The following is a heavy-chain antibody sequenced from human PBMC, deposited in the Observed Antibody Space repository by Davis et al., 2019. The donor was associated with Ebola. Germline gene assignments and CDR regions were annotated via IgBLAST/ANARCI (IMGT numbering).Heavy chain of an antibody. J-gene: IGHJ3*01. CDR1: GYTFTNYY. CDR3: TTPGGQDSGYDVFDF. D-gene: IGHD5-12*01. V-gene: IGHV1-46*03. Sequence: AASVKVSCKASGYTFTNYYMHWVRQAPGQGLEWMGMINLNDGRTIYAQKFQGRVTVTRDTSTTTVYMDLSSLRSEDTALYYCTTPGGQDSGYDVFDFWGQGTMVTVSS. CDR2: INLNDGRT.